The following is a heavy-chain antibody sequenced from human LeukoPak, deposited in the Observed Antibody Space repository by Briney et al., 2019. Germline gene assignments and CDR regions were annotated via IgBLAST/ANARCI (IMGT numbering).Heavy chain of an antibody. CDR1: GFSISDYS. V-gene: IGHV3-48*01. Sequence: GGSLRLSCAASGFSISDYSMNWVRQVPGKGLEWVSYISSSSNKVYYADSVKGRFTISRDNAKNSLFLQMNSLRADDTAVYYCARNFYCGGDCAISYFDYWGQGTLVTVSS. J-gene: IGHJ4*02. CDR3: ARNFYCGGDCAISYFDY. D-gene: IGHD2-21*02. CDR2: ISSSSNKV.